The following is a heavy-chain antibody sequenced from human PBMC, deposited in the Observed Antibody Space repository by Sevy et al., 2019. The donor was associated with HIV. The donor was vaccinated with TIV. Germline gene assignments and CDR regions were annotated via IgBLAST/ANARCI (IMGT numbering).Heavy chain of an antibody. CDR1: GYSFTSHW. CDR3: ATSRSGYFDSSGYYIY. J-gene: IGHJ4*02. V-gene: IGHV5-51*01. Sequence: GGSLRLSCKGSGYSFTSHWIGWVRHMPGKGLEWMGIIFPDNSETRYSPSFQGHVTFSADKSINTAYLQWGSLKASDTAMYYCATSRSGYFDSSGYYIYWGQGTLVTVSS. CDR2: IFPDNSET. D-gene: IGHD3-22*01.